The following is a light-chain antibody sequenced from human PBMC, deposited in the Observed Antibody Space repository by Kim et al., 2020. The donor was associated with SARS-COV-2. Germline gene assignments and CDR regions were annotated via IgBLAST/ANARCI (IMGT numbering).Light chain of an antibody. CDR1: KLGDKY. CDR3: QAWDSSTAEV. J-gene: IGLJ7*01. CDR2: QDS. V-gene: IGLV3-1*01. Sequence: SPGQTASITCSGDKLGDKYACWYQKKPGQSPVLVIYQDSKRPSGIPERFSGSNSGNTATLTISGTQAMDEADYYCQAWDSSTAEVFGGGTQLTVL.